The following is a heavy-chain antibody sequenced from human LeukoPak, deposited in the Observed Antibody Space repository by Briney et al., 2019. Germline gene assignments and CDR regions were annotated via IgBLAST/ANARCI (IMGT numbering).Heavy chain of an antibody. CDR3: AKEHSVGPLNWFDP. V-gene: IGHV3-23*01. Sequence: GGSLRLFCAASGFPFNNCAISWVRQAPGEGLEWLSAINNWDDKAYYADYVSGRFTVSRDSSKNTVYLQMNRLRAEDTAIYYCAKEHSVGPLNWFDPWGQGTLVTVSS. CDR2: INNWDDKA. CDR1: GFPFNNCA. D-gene: IGHD5/OR15-5a*01. J-gene: IGHJ5*02.